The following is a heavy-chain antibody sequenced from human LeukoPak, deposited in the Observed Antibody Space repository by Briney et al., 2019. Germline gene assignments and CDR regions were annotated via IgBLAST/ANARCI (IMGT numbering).Heavy chain of an antibody. D-gene: IGHD3-3*01. CDR3: AKSSRITIFGAVSNWFDP. V-gene: IGHV3-30*02. Sequence: GGSLRLSCAASGFTFSSYGMHWVRQAPGKGLEWVAFIRYDGSNKYYADSVKGRFTISRDNSKNTLYLQMNSLRAEDTAVYYCAKSSRITIFGAVSNWFDPWGQGTLVTVSS. CDR1: GFTFSSYG. J-gene: IGHJ5*02. CDR2: IRYDGSNK.